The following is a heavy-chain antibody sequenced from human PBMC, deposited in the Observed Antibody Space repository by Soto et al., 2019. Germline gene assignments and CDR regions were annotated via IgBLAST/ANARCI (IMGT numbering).Heavy chain of an antibody. V-gene: IGHV3-30*18. CDR3: AKDGAPRYCTRSSCHPAGAY. CDR1: GFTFTNYG. D-gene: IGHD2-15*01. Sequence: QVQLVESGGGVVQPGRSLRLSCAGSGFTFTNYGLHWVRQAPGKGLEWVAFISYVGSNRYYADYVRGRFTISRDNSKKMLYLQMDSLRPEETAVYYCAKDGAPRYCTRSSCHPAGAYWGQGTLVTVSS. J-gene: IGHJ4*02. CDR2: ISYVGSNR.